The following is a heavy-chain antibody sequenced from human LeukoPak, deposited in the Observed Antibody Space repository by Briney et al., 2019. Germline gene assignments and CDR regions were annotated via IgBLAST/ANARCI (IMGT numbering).Heavy chain of an antibody. Sequence: SETLSLTCTVSGGSISSGGYYWSWIRQHPGKGLEWIGYIYYSGSTYYNPSLKSRVTISVDTSKNQFSLKLSSVTAADTAVYYCARYDSSGYTLDYWGQGTLVTVSS. CDR2: IYYSGST. CDR1: GGSISSGGYY. J-gene: IGHJ4*02. D-gene: IGHD3-22*01. CDR3: ARYDSSGYTLDY. V-gene: IGHV4-31*03.